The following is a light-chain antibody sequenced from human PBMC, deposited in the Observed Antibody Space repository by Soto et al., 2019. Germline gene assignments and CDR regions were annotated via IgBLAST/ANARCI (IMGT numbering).Light chain of an antibody. V-gene: IGLV1-44*01. CDR3: AAWDDSLNGRV. CDR2: NNN. Sequence: QSVLTQPHSASGTPGQRVTISCSGSSSNIGSNTVNWYQQLPGTAPKLLIYNNNQRPSGVPDRFSGSKSGTSASLAISGLQSEDEADYYCAAWDDSLNGRVFGTGTKLTVL. J-gene: IGLJ1*01. CDR1: SSNIGSNT.